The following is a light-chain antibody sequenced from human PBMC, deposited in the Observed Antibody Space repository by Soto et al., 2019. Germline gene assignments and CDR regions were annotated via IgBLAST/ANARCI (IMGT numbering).Light chain of an antibody. CDR3: QQYGSSPGT. Sequence: EIVLTQSPGTLSLSPGERATLSCRASQSVRNIYLAWYQQKPGQAPSLLIYDTSSRATGTPDRFSGSGSGTDFALTIISVEPEDFAMYFCQQYGSSPGTFGQGTKVEI. J-gene: IGKJ1*01. V-gene: IGKV3-20*01. CDR2: DTS. CDR1: QSVRNIY.